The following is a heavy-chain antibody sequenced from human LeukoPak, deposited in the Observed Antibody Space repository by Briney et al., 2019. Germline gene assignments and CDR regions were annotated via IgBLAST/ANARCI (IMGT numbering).Heavy chain of an antibody. CDR2: IGTSSTTI. Sequence: GGSLRLSCAASGFTFSSYTMNWVRQPPGKGLEWVSNIGTSSTTIYYADSVKGRFTISRDNAKNSLYLQMSSLRADDTAVYYCARFAAGGSYYYMDVWGKGTTVTVSS. CDR1: GFTFSSYT. CDR3: ARFAAGGSYYYMDV. J-gene: IGHJ6*03. D-gene: IGHD6-25*01. V-gene: IGHV3-48*01.